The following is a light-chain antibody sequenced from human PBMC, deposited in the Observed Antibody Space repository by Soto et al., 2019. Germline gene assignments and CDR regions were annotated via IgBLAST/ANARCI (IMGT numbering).Light chain of an antibody. V-gene: IGKV1-39*01. Sequence: DIQRTQSPSSLSACVGDRVTIICRASPTISNYLNWYQQKPGKAPKVLIYGATRLQSGVPSRFSGSGVGTDFTLTISSLQPEDFATYYCQQSYSSPFTFGPGTKVDIK. CDR3: QQSYSSPFT. J-gene: IGKJ3*01. CDR2: GAT. CDR1: PTISNY.